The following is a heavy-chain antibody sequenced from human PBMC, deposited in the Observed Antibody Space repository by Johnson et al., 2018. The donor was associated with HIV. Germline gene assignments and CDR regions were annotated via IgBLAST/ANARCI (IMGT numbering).Heavy chain of an antibody. J-gene: IGHJ3*02. CDR1: GFTFSSYG. CDR3: ARAPIGYNWNYEGAFDI. V-gene: IGHV3-13*01. Sequence: VQLVESGGGVVQPGGSLRLSCAASGFTFSSYGMHWVRQTTGKGLEWVSGIAFSGNINQPESVKGRFTISRDNVKGFLYLQMNSLRAGDTAVYYCARAPIGYNWNYEGAFDIWGHGTMVTVSS. D-gene: IGHD1-7*01. CDR2: IAFSGNI.